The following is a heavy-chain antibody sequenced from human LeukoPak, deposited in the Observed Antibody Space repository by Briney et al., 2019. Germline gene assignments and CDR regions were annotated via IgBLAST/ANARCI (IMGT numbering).Heavy chain of an antibody. Sequence: GGSLRLSCAASGFTFSSYEMNWVRQAPGKGLEWVSYISSGGTSKYYVDSVKGRFTISRDNAKNSLYLQMNSLRVEDTAMYYCARVGGGDGSGWSTTDYWGQGTLVTISS. CDR1: GFTFSSYE. V-gene: IGHV3-48*03. CDR2: ISSGGTSK. J-gene: IGHJ4*02. CDR3: ARVGGGDGSGWSTTDY. D-gene: IGHD6-19*01.